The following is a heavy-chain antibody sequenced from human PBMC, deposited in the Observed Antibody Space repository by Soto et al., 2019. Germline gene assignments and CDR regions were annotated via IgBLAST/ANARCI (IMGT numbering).Heavy chain of an antibody. D-gene: IGHD3-22*01. CDR2: IIPMFGTA. Sequence: GASVKVSCKASGGTFSNYAINWVRQAPGQGLEWVGGIIPMFGTANYAQKFQGRVTITADESTNTGYMELRSLISEDTAVYYCARDGTLYDSSGYYYLYWGQGTLVTVSS. CDR1: GGTFSNYA. CDR3: ARDGTLYDSSGYYYLY. V-gene: IGHV1-69*13. J-gene: IGHJ4*02.